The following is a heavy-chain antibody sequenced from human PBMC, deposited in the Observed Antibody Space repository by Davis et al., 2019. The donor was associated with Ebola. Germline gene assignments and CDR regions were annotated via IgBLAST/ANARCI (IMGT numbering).Heavy chain of an antibody. CDR2: ISGSGGST. CDR3: AKGYCSGGSCYSIHYYYGMDV. Sequence: GESLKISCAASGFTFSSYAMSWVCQAPGKGLEWVSAISGSGGSTYYADSVKGRFTISRDNSKNTLYLQMNSLRAEDTAVYYCAKGYCSGGSCYSIHYYYGMDVWGQGTTVTFSS. V-gene: IGHV3-23*01. D-gene: IGHD2-15*01. CDR1: GFTFSSYA. J-gene: IGHJ6*02.